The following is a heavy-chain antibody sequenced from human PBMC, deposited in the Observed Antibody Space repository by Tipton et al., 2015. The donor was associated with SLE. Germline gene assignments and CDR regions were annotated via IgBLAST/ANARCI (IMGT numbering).Heavy chain of an antibody. CDR3: AKGGPPPRTVTRGGHYFDY. V-gene: IGHV3-30*02. CDR2: IRYDGSNK. CDR1: GFTFSSYG. J-gene: IGHJ4*02. D-gene: IGHD4-17*01. Sequence: SLRLSCAASGFTFSSYGMHWVRQAPGKGLEWVAFIRYDGSNKYYADSVKGRFTISRDNSKNTLYLQMNSLRAEDTAVYYCAKGGPPPRTVTRGGHYFDYWGQGPLVTVSS.